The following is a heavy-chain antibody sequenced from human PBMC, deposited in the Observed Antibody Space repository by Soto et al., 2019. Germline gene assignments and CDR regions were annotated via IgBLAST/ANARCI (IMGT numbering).Heavy chain of an antibody. CDR2: INHSGST. CDR1: GGSFSGYY. V-gene: IGHV4-34*01. J-gene: IGHJ5*02. Sequence: SETLSLTCAVYGGSFSGYYWSWIRQPPGKGLEWIGEINHSGSTNYNPSLKSRVTISVDTSKNQFSLKLSSVTAADTAVYYCARGYYYDSSGYYYAWFDPWGQGTLVTVSS. D-gene: IGHD3-22*01. CDR3: ARGYYYDSSGYYYAWFDP.